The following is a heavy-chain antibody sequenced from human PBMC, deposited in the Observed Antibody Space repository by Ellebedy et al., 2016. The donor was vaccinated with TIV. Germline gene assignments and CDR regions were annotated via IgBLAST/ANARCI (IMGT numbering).Heavy chain of an antibody. CDR1: GYTLTELS. J-gene: IGHJ4*02. V-gene: IGHV1-24*01. CDR2: FDPEDGET. CDR3: ATFRLPYLVGGIIVTEYYFDY. D-gene: IGHD3-16*02. Sequence: ASVKVSCKVSGYTLTELSMHWVRQAPGKGLEWMGGFDPEDGETIFAQKFQGRVTMTEDTSTDTAYMELSSLRSEDTAVYYCATFRLPYLVGGIIVTEYYFDYWGQGTLVTVSS.